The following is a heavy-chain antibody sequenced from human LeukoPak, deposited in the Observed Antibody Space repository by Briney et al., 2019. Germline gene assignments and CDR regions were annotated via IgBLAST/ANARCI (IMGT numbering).Heavy chain of an antibody. CDR2: INHSGST. V-gene: IGHV4-34*01. D-gene: IGHD3-3*01. Sequence: SSDTLSLTCAVYGGSFSGYYWSWIRQPPGKGLEWIGEINHSGSTNYNPSLKSRVTISVDTSKNQFSLKLSSVTAADTAVYYCARGKITIFGVVTPVDYWGQGTLVTVSS. CDR3: ARGKITIFGVVTPVDY. CDR1: GGSFSGYY. J-gene: IGHJ4*02.